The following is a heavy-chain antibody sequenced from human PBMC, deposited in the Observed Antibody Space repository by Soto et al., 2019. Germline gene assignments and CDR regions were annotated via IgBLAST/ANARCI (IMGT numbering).Heavy chain of an antibody. J-gene: IGHJ4*02. CDR3: ASRGTPTYCSGGSCYARGFDY. V-gene: IGHV4-30-4*01. D-gene: IGHD2-15*01. Sequence: QVQLQESGPGLVKPSQTLSLTCTVSGGSISSGDYYWSWIRQPPGKGLEWIGYIYYSGSTYYNPPRQSRVTISVDTSKNQFSLKLSSVTAADTAVYYCASRGTPTYCSGGSCYARGFDYWGQGTLVTVSS. CDR2: IYYSGST. CDR1: GGSISSGDYY.